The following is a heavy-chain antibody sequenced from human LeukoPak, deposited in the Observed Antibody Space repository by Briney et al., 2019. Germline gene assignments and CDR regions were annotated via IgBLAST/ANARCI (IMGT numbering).Heavy chain of an antibody. CDR1: GLTFGDYG. D-gene: IGHD3-10*01. CDR2: INRNAGST. Sequence: GGSLRLSCAASGLTFGDYGMSWGRQAPGKGLEWASGINRNAGSTGYADSLKGRFTISRDNAKNSLYLQMNSLRAEDTAVYYCARDPSGGYYGSGSLLDYWGREPWSPSPQ. V-gene: IGHV3-20*04. J-gene: IGHJ4*02. CDR3: ARDPSGGYYGSGSLLDY.